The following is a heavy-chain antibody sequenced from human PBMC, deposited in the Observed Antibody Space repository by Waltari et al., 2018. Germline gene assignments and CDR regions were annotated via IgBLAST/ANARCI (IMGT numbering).Heavy chain of an antibody. CDR2: IYYSGST. CDR1: GGSISSSSSY. V-gene: IGHV4-39*07. J-gene: IGHJ4*02. CDR3: ARSYYDILTGYGDY. D-gene: IGHD3-9*01. Sequence: QLQLQESGPGLVKPSETLSLTCTVSGGSISSSSSYWGWIRQPPGKGLEWIGSIYYSGSTYYNPSLKSRVTISVDTSKNQFSLKLSSVTAADTAVYYCARSYYDILTGYGDYWGQGTLVTVSS.